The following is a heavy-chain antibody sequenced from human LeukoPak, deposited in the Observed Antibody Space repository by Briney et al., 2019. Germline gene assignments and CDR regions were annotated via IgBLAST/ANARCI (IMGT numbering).Heavy chain of an antibody. V-gene: IGHV4-39*07. CDR3: ARDSRYSSGWYRNDAFDI. CDR1: GGSISSSSYY. CDR2: IYYSGST. Sequence: PSETLSLTCTVSGGSISSSSYYWGWIRQPPGKGLEWIGSIYYSGSTYYNPSLKSRVTISVDTSKNQFSLKLSSVTAADTAVYYCARDSRYSSGWYRNDAFDIWGQGTMVTVSS. D-gene: IGHD6-19*01. J-gene: IGHJ3*02.